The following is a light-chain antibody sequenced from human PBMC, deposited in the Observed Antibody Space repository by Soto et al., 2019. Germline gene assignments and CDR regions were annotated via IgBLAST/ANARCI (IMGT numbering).Light chain of an antibody. J-gene: IGKJ5*01. CDR2: GTS. CDR1: QSVSITS. CDR3: QQYGSSPIT. Sequence: EIVLTQSPGTLSLSLGERATLSCRASQSVSITSLAWYQQKPGQAPRLLIYGTSSRATAIPDRFSGSGSGTDFTLTISRLEPEDFAVYYCQQYGSSPITFGQGTRLEIK. V-gene: IGKV3-20*01.